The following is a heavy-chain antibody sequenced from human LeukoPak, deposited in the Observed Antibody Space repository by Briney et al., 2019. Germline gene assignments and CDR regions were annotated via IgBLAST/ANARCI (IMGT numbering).Heavy chain of an antibody. J-gene: IGHJ4*02. Sequence: PSETLSLTCTVSGGSISSYYWSWIRQPPGKGLEWIGYIYYSGSTNSNPSLKSRVTISVDTSKNQFSLKLSSVTAADTAVYYCARRSDRSDYWGQGTLVTVSS. V-gene: IGHV4-59*01. CDR2: IYYSGST. CDR1: GGSISSYY. CDR3: ARRSDRSDY.